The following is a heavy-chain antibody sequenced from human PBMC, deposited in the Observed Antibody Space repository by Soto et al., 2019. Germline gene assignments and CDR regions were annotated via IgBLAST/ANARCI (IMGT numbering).Heavy chain of an antibody. D-gene: IGHD6-13*01. Sequence: SETLSLTCTVSGDSMSLYYWSWIRQPPGEGLEWIGYIYYSGSTNYNPSLKSRVTISVDTSKKQFSLKLSSETAADTAVYYCARHYSSAWYKVDSWGQGTLVTVSS. CDR1: GDSMSLYY. J-gene: IGHJ4*02. CDR3: ARHYSSAWYKVDS. V-gene: IGHV4-59*01. CDR2: IYYSGST.